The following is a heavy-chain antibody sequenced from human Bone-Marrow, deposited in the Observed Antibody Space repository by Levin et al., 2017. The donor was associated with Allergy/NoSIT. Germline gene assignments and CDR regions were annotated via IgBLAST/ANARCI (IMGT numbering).Heavy chain of an antibody. J-gene: IGHJ4*02. CDR1: GYTFTNYY. Sequence: ASVKVSCRASGYTFTNYYIHWVRQIPGQGLEWMGWINAYSGATHSAQKFQDTVTMTRDTSITTAYIEVRRLMSADTAIYYCARAQYQQWLVTWGQGTLITVSS. D-gene: IGHD6-19*01. CDR2: INAYSGAT. CDR3: ARAQYQQWLVT. V-gene: IGHV1-2*02.